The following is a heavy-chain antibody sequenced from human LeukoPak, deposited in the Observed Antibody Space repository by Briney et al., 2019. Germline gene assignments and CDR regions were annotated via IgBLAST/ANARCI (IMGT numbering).Heavy chain of an antibody. D-gene: IGHD2-2*01. CDR2: ISSSGGST. CDR1: GFTFSSYA. CDR3: AKDQDIVVVHWFQP. V-gene: IGHV3-23*01. J-gene: IGHJ5*02. Sequence: GGTLTLSCAASGFTFSSYAMNWVRQAQGQGLDLVSTISSSGGSTYYANSVKGRFTISGENSKNTLYLQMNSLRAEYTAVYCCAKDQDIVVVHWFQPWGQGTLVSVLS.